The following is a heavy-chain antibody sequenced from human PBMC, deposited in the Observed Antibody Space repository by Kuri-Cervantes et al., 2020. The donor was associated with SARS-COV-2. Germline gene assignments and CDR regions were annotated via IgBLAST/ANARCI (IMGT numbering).Heavy chain of an antibody. D-gene: IGHD1-14*01. J-gene: IGHJ4*02. Sequence: GSLRLSCAVYGGSFSGYYWSWIRQPPGKGLEWIGEINHSGSTNYNPSLKSRVTISVDTSKNQFSLKLSSVTAAGTAVYYCARDPRYLARGGGFDYWGQGTLVTVSS. CDR3: ARDPRYLARGGGFDY. CDR1: GGSFSGYY. V-gene: IGHV4-34*01. CDR2: INHSGST.